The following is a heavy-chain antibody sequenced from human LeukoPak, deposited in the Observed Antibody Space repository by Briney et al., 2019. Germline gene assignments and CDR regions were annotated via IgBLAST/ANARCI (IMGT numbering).Heavy chain of an antibody. CDR3: AYYGDYFDY. CDR2: IYSGGST. Sequence: PGGSLRPSCAASGFTVSSNYMSWVRQAPGKGLEWVSVIYSGGSTYYADSVKGRFTISRDNSKNTLYLQMDSLRAEDTAVYYCAYYGDYFDYWGQGTLVTVSS. J-gene: IGHJ4*02. D-gene: IGHD4-17*01. CDR1: GFTVSSNY. V-gene: IGHV3-66*01.